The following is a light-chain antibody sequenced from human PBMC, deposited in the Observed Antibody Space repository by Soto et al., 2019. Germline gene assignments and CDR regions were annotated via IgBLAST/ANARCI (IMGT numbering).Light chain of an antibody. V-gene: IGKV3-15*01. CDR3: QQYNNWPFT. Sequence: ETLMTQSPATLSVSPGEIATLSRRASQSITSNLAWYRQKPGQAPRLLIYGASPRATGIPARFSGSGSGTEFTLTVSSLQSEDFAFYYCQQYNNWPFTFGHGTKLESK. J-gene: IGKJ2*01. CDR1: QSITSN. CDR2: GAS.